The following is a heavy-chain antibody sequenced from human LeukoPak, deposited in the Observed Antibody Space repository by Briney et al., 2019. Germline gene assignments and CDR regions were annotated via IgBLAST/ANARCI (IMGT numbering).Heavy chain of an antibody. V-gene: IGHV4-59*08. CDR2: IYYSGST. CDR3: ARSYYDSSGYYPQNYYYMDV. CDR1: GGSISSYY. Sequence: SETLSLTCTVSGGSISSYYWSWIRQPPGKGLEWIGYIYYSGSTNYNPSLKSRVTMSVDTSKNQFSLKLSSVTAADTAVYYCARSYYDSSGYYPQNYYYMDVWGKGTTVTVSS. J-gene: IGHJ6*03. D-gene: IGHD3-22*01.